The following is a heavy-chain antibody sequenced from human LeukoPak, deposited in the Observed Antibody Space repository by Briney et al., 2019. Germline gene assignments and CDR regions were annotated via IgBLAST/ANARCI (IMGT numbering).Heavy chain of an antibody. Sequence: ASVKVSCKASGGTFSGYAISWVRRAPGQGLEWMGRIIPIFGIANYAQKFQGRVTITADKSTSTAYMELSSLRSEDTAVYYCARERDIVVVTATGNWFDPWGQGTLVTVSS. J-gene: IGHJ5*02. D-gene: IGHD2-21*02. V-gene: IGHV1-69*04. CDR1: GGTFSGYA. CDR3: ARERDIVVVTATGNWFDP. CDR2: IIPIFGIA.